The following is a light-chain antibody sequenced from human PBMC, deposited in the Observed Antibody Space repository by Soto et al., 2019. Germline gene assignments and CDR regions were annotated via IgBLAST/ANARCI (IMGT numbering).Light chain of an antibody. J-gene: IGKJ1*01. CDR1: QNLRSS. V-gene: IGKV3-15*01. Sequence: VMTQSPATLSASRGERATLSCRASQNLRSSLAWYQQKPGQAPRLLIYGASTRATGIPARFSGSGSGTEFTLTISSLQSEDFAVYFCQQYNIWPQTFGQGTKVDIK. CDR2: GAS. CDR3: QQYNIWPQT.